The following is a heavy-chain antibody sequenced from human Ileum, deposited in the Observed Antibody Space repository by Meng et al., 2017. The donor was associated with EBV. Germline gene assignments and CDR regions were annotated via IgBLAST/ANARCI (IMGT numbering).Heavy chain of an antibody. CDR1: GGSISSSNW. CDR3: ARVGQWLPIDY. D-gene: IGHD6-19*01. Sequence: QGQRKAPGQGLVKPSGTLSLTCAGSGGSISSSNWWSWVRQPPGKGLEWIGEIYHSGSTNYNPSLKSRVTISVDKSKNQFSLNLSSVTAADTAVYYCARVGQWLPIDYWGQGTLVTVSS. J-gene: IGHJ4*02. V-gene: IGHV4-4*02. CDR2: IYHSGST.